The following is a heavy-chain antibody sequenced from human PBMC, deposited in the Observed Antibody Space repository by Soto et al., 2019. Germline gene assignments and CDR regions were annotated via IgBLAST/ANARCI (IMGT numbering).Heavy chain of an antibody. CDR3: ASVSAAQYYYGMDA. J-gene: IGHJ6*02. CDR2: IDTTGSTT. D-gene: IGHD2-15*01. Sequence: VQLVESGGGLVQPGGSLRLSCVASEFSFSTYWMRWVRQAPGKGLMWVARIDTTGSTTTYADSVQGRFTISRDNAKNTMYLQMNSVRDDATAIYFCASVSAAQYYYGMDAWGQGTKVTVS. CDR1: EFSFSTYW. V-gene: IGHV3-74*01.